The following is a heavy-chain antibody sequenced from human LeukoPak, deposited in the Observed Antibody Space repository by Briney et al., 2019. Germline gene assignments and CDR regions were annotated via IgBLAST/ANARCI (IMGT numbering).Heavy chain of an antibody. V-gene: IGHV4-39*07. CDR1: AGSVSSTTYY. D-gene: IGHD3/OR15-3a*01. CDR3: ARDGITAPGLEPRLDY. Sequence: PSETLSLTCTLSAGSVSSTTYYWGWIRQPPGKGLEWIGSISYSGRTFYSPSLKSRVTISRVTSKNQLSLRLSSVTAAYTAVYYCARDGITAPGLEPRLDYRGQGTRVTVSS. CDR2: ISYSGRT. J-gene: IGHJ4*02.